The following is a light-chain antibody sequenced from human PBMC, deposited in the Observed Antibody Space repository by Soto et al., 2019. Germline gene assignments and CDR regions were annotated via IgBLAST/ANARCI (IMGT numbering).Light chain of an antibody. CDR3: NSYREDHPRFYV. CDR2: DVG. V-gene: IGLV2-14*03. J-gene: IGLJ1*01. CDR1: HSDIGNYNY. Sequence: QSALTQPASVSGSPGQSITISCTGTHSDIGNYNYVSWYQHLPGKAPKLMIYDVGSRPSGVSSRFSGSKSGNTASLAISGLQAEDEADYYCNSYREDHPRFYVFGTGTKFTVL.